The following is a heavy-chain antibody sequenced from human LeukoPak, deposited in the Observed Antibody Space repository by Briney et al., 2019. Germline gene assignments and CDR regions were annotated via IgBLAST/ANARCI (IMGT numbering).Heavy chain of an antibody. J-gene: IGHJ4*02. D-gene: IGHD4-17*01. CDR2: IYSGGST. Sequence: GGSLRLSCAASGFTVSSNYMSWVRQAPGKGLEWVSVIYSGGSTYYADSVKGRFTISRDNSRNTLYLQMNSLRAEDTAVYYCARDDYGVFDYWGQGTLVTVSS. CDR3: ARDDYGVFDY. V-gene: IGHV3-53*01. CDR1: GFTVSSNY.